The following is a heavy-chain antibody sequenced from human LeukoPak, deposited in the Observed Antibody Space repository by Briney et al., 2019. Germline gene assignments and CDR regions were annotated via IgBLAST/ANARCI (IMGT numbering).Heavy chain of an antibody. CDR1: ILTNNH. D-gene: IGHD6-19*01. V-gene: IGHV3-66*01. CDR3: ASRPTEEQWLVVFDY. J-gene: IGHJ4*02. CDR2: IYSDGNT. Sequence: GGSLRLSCAPSILTNNHMNWVRQAPGKALEWVAVIYSDGNTYYADSVKGRFSISRDSSKNTVYLQMNNLTAEDMDVYYCASRPTEEQWLVVFDYWGQGTLVTVSS.